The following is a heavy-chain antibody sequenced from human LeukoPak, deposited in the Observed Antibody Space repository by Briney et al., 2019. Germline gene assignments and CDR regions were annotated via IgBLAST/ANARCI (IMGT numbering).Heavy chain of an antibody. CDR2: ISGSGGST. CDR3: AKWDGDLYYYYYMDV. CDR1: GFTFTRHY. D-gene: IGHD4-17*01. Sequence: PGGSLRLSCVASGFTFTRHYMHWVRQAPGKGLEWVSVISGSGGSTYYADSVKGRFTISRDNSKNTLYLQMDSLRAEDTAVYYCAKWDGDLYYYYYMDVWGKGTRSPSP. J-gene: IGHJ6*03. V-gene: IGHV3-23*01.